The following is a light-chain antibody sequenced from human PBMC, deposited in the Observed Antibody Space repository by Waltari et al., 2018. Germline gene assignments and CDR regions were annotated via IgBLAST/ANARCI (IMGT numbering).Light chain of an antibody. CDR3: QQTYTSPHT. CDR1: ESVSNY. Sequence: DVQMTQSPSSLSASVGDRVTLTCRASESVSNYLNWYQQKPGRAPKLLSYAASTLESGIPSRFTGSGSGTDFTLTINSLQPDDFATFWCQQTYTSPHTFGQGTTLEIK. V-gene: IGKV1-39*01. CDR2: AAS. J-gene: IGKJ2*01.